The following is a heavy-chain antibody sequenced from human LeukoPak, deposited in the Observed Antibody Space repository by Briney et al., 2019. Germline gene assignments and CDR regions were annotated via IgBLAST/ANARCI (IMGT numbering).Heavy chain of an antibody. V-gene: IGHV5-51*01. Sequence: GESLKISFKGSGYRFTSYWIGWVRPMPGKGLEWMGIIYPGDSDTRYSPSFQGQVTISADKSISPAYLQCTSLKPSDPAMYYCSRLHIVVVTAHHAFDIWGEGKMVTVSS. D-gene: IGHD2-21*02. CDR1: GYRFTSYW. CDR2: IYPGDSDT. J-gene: IGHJ3*02. CDR3: SRLHIVVVTAHHAFDI.